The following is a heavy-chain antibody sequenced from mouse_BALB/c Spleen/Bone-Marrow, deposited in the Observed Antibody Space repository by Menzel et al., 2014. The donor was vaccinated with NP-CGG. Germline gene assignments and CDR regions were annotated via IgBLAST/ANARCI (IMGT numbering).Heavy chain of an antibody. V-gene: IGHV1-80*01. Sequence: VKVVESGAELVRPGSSVKISCKASGYEFSSYWMNWVKQRPGQGLEWIGQIYPGDGDTNHSGKFKGKATLTADKSSSTAYMQVSSLTSEDSAVYFCARVYYGNLDYWGQGTSVTVSS. J-gene: IGHJ4*01. CDR2: IYPGDGDT. D-gene: IGHD2-1*01. CDR1: GYEFSSYW. CDR3: ARVYYGNLDY.